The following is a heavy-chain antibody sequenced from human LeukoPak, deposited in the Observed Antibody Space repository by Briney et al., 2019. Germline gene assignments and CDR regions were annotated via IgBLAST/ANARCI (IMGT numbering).Heavy chain of an antibody. Sequence: PGGSLRLSCAASGFTFSSYRMNWVRQAPGKGLEWVSSISSSSSYIYYADSVKGRFTISRDNAKSSLYLQMNSLRAEDTAVYYCARDLSGTDSDYWGQGTLVTVSS. CDR3: ARDLSGTDSDY. V-gene: IGHV3-21*01. CDR1: GFTFSSYR. D-gene: IGHD1-1*01. CDR2: ISSSSSYI. J-gene: IGHJ4*02.